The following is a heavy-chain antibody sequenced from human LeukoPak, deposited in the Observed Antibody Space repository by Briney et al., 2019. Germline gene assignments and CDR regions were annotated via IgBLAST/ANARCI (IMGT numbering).Heavy chain of an antibody. Sequence: PGGSLRLSCAASGFTFSTYWMSWVRQAPGKGLEWVANINPGGSQTYYVDSVKGRFTASRDNAKNSLYLQMNSLRAEDTAVYYCAGANQFDFWGQGTLVTVSS. CDR3: AGANQFDF. V-gene: IGHV3-7*02. J-gene: IGHJ4*02. D-gene: IGHD1-14*01. CDR2: INPGGSQT. CDR1: GFTFSTYW.